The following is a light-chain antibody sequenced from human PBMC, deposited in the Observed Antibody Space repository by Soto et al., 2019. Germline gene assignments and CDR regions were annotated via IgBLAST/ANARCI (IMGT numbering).Light chain of an antibody. CDR3: DHYYVTST. CDR2: WAS. V-gene: IGKV4-1*01. CDR1: QSLLFSSNNKNY. J-gene: IGKJ1*01. Sequence: DIVVTQSPDSLAVSLGERATIDCKSSQSLLFSSNNKNYLAWYQQKPGQPPRLLISWASTRESWVPDLFSGSWSGTDFTLTISILQTDDVAVYYCDHYYVTSTFGQGTRVEIK.